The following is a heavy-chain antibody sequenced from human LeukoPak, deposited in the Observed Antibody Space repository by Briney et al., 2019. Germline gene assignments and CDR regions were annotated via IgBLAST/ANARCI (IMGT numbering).Heavy chain of an antibody. D-gene: IGHD2-21*02. CDR3: ARDEMVVTARGGAFDI. CDR2: INPSGGST. CDR1: GYTFTSYY. J-gene: IGHJ3*02. V-gene: IGHV1-46*01. Sequence: GASVKVSCKASGYTFTSYYMHWVRQAPGQGLEWMGIINPSGGSTSYAQKFQGRVTMTRDMSTSTVYMELSSLRSEDTAVYYCARDEMVVTARGGAFDIWGQGTMVTVSS.